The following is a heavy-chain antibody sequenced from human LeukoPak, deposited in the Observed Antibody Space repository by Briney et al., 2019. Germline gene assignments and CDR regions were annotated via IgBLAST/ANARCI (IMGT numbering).Heavy chain of an antibody. Sequence: PSQTLSLTCTVSGGSISSGGYYWSWIRQPPGKGLEWIGYIYHSGSTYYNPSLKSRVTISVDRSKNQFSLKLSSVTAADTAVYYCARDGEYSSSWLYYFDYWGQGTLVTVSS. CDR2: IYHSGST. CDR3: ARDGEYSSSWLYYFDY. CDR1: GGSISSGGYY. J-gene: IGHJ4*02. D-gene: IGHD6-13*01. V-gene: IGHV4-30-2*01.